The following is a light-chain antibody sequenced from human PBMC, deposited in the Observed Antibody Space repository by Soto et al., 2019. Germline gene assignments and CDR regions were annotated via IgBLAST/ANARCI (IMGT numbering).Light chain of an antibody. Sequence: DIQMTQSPSPLSASAGDRVTITCRASQTIRSYLNWYQQKPGKAPNLLIYAASSLQSGVPSRFSGSGSGTDFTLTISSLQPEDFATYYCQQSYSTPATFGQGTRLEIK. V-gene: IGKV1-39*01. CDR2: AAS. CDR3: QQSYSTPAT. CDR1: QTIRSY. J-gene: IGKJ5*01.